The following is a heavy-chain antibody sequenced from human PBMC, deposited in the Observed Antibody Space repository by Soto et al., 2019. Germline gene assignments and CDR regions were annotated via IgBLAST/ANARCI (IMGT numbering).Heavy chain of an antibody. CDR3: ARLGRGDFWSAWEYYFDY. CDR1: GGSISSSSYY. D-gene: IGHD3-3*01. J-gene: IGHJ4*02. V-gene: IGHV4-39*01. CDR2: IYYSGST. Sequence: SETLSLTCTVSGGSISSSSYYWGWIRQPPGKGLEWIGSIYYSGSTYYNPSLKSRVTISVDTSKNQFSLKLSSVTAADTAVYYCARLGRGDFWSAWEYYFDYWGQGTLVTVSS.